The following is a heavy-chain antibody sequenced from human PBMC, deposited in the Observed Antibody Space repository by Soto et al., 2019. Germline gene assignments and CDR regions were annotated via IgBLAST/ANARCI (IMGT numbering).Heavy chain of an antibody. CDR2: IYYSGST. V-gene: IGHV4-61*01. CDR3: ARYGNDFWSGYYTGFDP. J-gene: IGHJ5*02. Sequence: PSETLSLTCTVSGGSVSSGSYYWSWIRQPPGQGLEWIGYIYYSGSTNYNPSLKSRVTMSVDTSKNQFSLKLSSVTAADTAVYYCARYGNDFWSGYYTGFDPWGQGTLVTVSS. CDR1: GGSVSSGSYY. D-gene: IGHD3-3*01.